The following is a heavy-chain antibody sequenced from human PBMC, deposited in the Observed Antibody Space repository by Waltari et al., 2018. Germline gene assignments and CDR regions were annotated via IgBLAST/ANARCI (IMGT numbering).Heavy chain of an antibody. CDR3: ARVGPRLRYFDWGSKYYYGMDV. J-gene: IGHJ6*02. Sequence: QVQLQQWGAGLLTPSETLFPTCAVYGGSFSGYYWCWIRQPPGTGRGWIGDINHSGSTNDNPSLKSRVTIAVDTSKNQVSRKLSSVTAAVTAVYYCARVGPRLRYFDWGSKYYYGMDVWGQGTTVTVSS. D-gene: IGHD3-9*01. CDR1: GGSFSGYY. CDR2: INHSGST. V-gene: IGHV4-34*01.